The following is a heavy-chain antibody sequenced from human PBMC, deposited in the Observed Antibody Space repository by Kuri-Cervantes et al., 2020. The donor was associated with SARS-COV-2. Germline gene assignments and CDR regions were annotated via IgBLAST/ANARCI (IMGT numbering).Heavy chain of an antibody. CDR2: IKHDGSER. CDR1: GFTFSDYY. Sequence: GESLKISCAASGFTFSDYYMSWVRQAPGKGLEWVANIKHDGSERFYVDSVKGRFTISRDNAKNSLYLQMDSLRAEDTAVYYCVREKGGWLQGDYWGQGTLVTVSS. CDR3: VREKGGWLQGDY. V-gene: IGHV3-7*01. D-gene: IGHD5-24*01. J-gene: IGHJ4*02.